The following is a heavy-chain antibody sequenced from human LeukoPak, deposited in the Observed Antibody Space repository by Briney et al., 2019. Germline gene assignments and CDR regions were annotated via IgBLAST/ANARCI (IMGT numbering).Heavy chain of an antibody. V-gene: IGHV4-4*07. CDR3: ARDYATVTAFYYYYYMDV. Sequence: SETLSLTCTVSGGSISSYYWSWIRQPAGKGLEWIGRIYTSGSTNYNPSLKSRVTMSVDTSKNQFSLRLSSVTAADTAVYYCARDYATVTAFYYYYYMDVWGKGTTVTVSS. J-gene: IGHJ6*03. D-gene: IGHD4-11*01. CDR1: GGSISSYY. CDR2: IYTSGST.